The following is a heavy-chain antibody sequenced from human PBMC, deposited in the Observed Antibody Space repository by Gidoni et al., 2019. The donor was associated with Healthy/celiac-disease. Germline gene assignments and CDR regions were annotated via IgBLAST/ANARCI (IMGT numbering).Heavy chain of an antibody. CDR3: ARVPDSSSWYWFDP. Sequence: QVQLQESGPGLVKPSETLSLTCTVSGGPISSYYWSWIRQPPGKGLEWIGYIYYSGSTNYNPSLKSRVTISVDTSKNQFSLKLSSVTAADTAVYYCARVPDSSSWYWFDPWGQGTLVTVSS. CDR1: GGPISSYY. CDR2: IYYSGST. D-gene: IGHD6-13*01. J-gene: IGHJ5*02. V-gene: IGHV4-59*01.